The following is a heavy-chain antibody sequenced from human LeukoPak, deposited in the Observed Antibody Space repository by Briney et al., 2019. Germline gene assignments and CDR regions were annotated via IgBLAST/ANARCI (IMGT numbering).Heavy chain of an antibody. V-gene: IGHV3-9*01. CDR3: AKDWAWHGAYPYYFDD. CDR2: ISWKTGTI. CDR1: GFTFDHYG. J-gene: IGHJ4*02. Sequence: AGGSLRLSCAASGFTFDHYGMHWVRQVPGKGLEWVSGISWKTGTIGYAVFVQGRFTISRDNAKNSLYLQMNNLRVEDTALYYCAKDWAWHGAYPYYFDDWGQGTLVTVSS. D-gene: IGHD3-16*01.